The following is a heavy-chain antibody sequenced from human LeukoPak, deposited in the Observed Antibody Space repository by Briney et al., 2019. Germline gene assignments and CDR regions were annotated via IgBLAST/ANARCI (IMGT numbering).Heavy chain of an antibody. CDR2: ISSSGSTI. D-gene: IGHD3-10*01. V-gene: IGHV3-48*04. Sequence: GGSLRLSCAASGFTFSSYSMNWVRQAPGKGLEWVSSISSSGSTIYYADSVKGRFTTSRDNAKNSLYLQMNSLRAEDTAVYYCARSGLLIYYYYYMDVWGKGTTVTVSS. CDR3: ARSGLLIYYYYYMDV. J-gene: IGHJ6*03. CDR1: GFTFSSYS.